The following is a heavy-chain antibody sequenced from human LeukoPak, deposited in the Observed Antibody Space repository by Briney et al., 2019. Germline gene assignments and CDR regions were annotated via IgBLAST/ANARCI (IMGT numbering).Heavy chain of an antibody. CDR1: GYTFTGYY. CDR3: ARVGYCSSTSCWDWFDP. J-gene: IGHJ5*02. CDR2: INPNSGGT. Sequence: ASVKVSCKASGYTFTGYYMHWVRQAPGQGLEWMGWINPNSGGTNYAQKFQGRVTMTRDTSISTAYMELSRPRSDDTAVYYCARVGYCSSTSCWDWFDPWGQGTLVTVSS. D-gene: IGHD2-2*01. V-gene: IGHV1-2*02.